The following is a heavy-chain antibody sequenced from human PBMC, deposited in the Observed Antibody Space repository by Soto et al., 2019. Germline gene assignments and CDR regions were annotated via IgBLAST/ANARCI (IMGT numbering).Heavy chain of an antibody. V-gene: IGHV3-30-3*01. J-gene: IGHJ6*02. CDR1: GFTFSSYA. CDR3: ARAPDIVLIRAYYYYGMDV. Sequence: GSLRLSCXASGFTFSSYAMHWVRQAPGKGLEWVAVISYDGSNKYYADSVKGRFTISRDNSKNTLYVQMNSLRPEDTAVYYCARAPDIVLIRAYYYYGMDVWGQGTTVTVSS. CDR2: ISYDGSNK. D-gene: IGHD2-8*01.